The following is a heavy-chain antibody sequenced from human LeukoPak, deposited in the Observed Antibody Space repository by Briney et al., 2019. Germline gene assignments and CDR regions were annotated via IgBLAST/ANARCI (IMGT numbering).Heavy chain of an antibody. J-gene: IGHJ4*02. CDR3: ASRYCSGGSCYPGPWNY. D-gene: IGHD2-15*01. CDR2: IIPIFGTA. CDR1: GGTFSSYA. Sequence: SVQVSCKASGGTFSSYAISWVRQAPGQGLEWMGGIIPIFGTANYAQKFQGRVTITADESTGTAYMELSSLRSEDTAVYYCASRYCSGGSCYPGPWNYWDQGTLVTVTS. V-gene: IGHV1-69*13.